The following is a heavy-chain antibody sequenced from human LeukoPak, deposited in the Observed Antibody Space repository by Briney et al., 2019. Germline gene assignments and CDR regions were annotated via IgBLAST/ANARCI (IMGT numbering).Heavy chain of an antibody. Sequence: GGSLRLSCAASGFTFNNYWMSWVRQAPGKGLEWVANIKQDGSGLYYVESVKGRFTISRDNAKNSLYLRMTSLRAEDTAVYYCARGPGRTGFDYWGQGTLVTVSS. CDR2: IKQDGSGL. CDR1: GFTFNNYW. V-gene: IGHV3-7*03. J-gene: IGHJ4*02. CDR3: ARGPGRTGFDY. D-gene: IGHD1/OR15-1a*01.